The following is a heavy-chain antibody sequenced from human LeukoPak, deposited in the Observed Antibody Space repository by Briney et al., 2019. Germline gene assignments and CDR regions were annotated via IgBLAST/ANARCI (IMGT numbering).Heavy chain of an antibody. CDR1: GFIFSDYS. Sequence: GGSLRLSCAASGFIFSDYSMNWVRQAPGKGLEWISYVGIDSGNTKYADSVKGRFTVSGDNAKKSLYLQMNSLRVEDTAVYYCARDYRFAFDNWGQGTLVTVSS. V-gene: IGHV3-21*05. CDR3: ARDYRFAFDN. CDR2: VGIDSGNT. J-gene: IGHJ4*02.